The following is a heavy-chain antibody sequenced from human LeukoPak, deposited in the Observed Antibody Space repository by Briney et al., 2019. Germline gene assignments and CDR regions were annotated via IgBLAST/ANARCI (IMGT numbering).Heavy chain of an antibody. CDR2: ISYDGSNK. CDR1: GFTFSSYA. J-gene: IGHJ4*02. Sequence: GGSLRLSCAASGFTFSSYAMHWVRQAPGKGLEWVAVISYDGSNKYYADSVKGRFTISRDNSKNTLYLQMNSLRAEDTAVYYCAKDGVWFGDFDYWGQGTLVTVSS. V-gene: IGHV3-30-3*01. D-gene: IGHD3-10*01. CDR3: AKDGVWFGDFDY.